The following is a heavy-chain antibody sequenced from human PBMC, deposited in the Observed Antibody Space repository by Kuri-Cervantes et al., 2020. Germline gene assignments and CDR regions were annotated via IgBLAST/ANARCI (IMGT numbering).Heavy chain of an antibody. J-gene: IGHJ6*02. D-gene: IGHD5-12*01. V-gene: IGHV3-48*04. CDR1: GFTFSSYG. CDR3: ASPSVATITLPYYYYGMDV. Sequence: GGSLRLSCAASGFTFSSYGMHWVRQAPGKGLEWVSYISSSGSTIYYADSVKGRFTISRDNAKNSLYLQMNSLRAEDTAVYYCASPSVATITLPYYYYGMDVWGQGTTVTVSS. CDR2: ISSSGSTI.